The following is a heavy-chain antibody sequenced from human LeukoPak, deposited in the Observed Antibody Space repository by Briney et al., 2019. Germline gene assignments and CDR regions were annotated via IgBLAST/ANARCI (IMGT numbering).Heavy chain of an antibody. V-gene: IGHV3-30*02. CDR3: AKSLSGSYGSGSYSTNYYYYYYMDV. CDR1: GFTFSSYG. Sequence: GGSLRLSCAASGFTFSSYGMHWVRQAPGKGLEWVAFIRYDGSNKYYADSVKGRFTISRDNSKNTLYLQMNSLRAEDTAVYYCAKSLSGSYGSGSYSTNYYYYYYMDVWGKGTTVTISS. J-gene: IGHJ6*03. D-gene: IGHD3-10*01. CDR2: IRYDGSNK.